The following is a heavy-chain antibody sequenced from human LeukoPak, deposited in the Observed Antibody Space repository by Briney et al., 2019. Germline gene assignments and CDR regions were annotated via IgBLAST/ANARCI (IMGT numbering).Heavy chain of an antibody. CDR2: IYTSGST. J-gene: IGHJ4*02. Sequence: SETLSLTCTVSGGSISSYYWGWIRQPAGKGLEWIGRIYTSGSTNYNPSLKSRVTMSVDTSKNQFSLKLSSVTAAGTAVYYCARDSTYYGSGSYSKGLDYWGQGTLVTVSS. CDR3: ARDSTYYGSGSYSKGLDY. CDR1: GGSISSYY. V-gene: IGHV4-4*07. D-gene: IGHD3-10*01.